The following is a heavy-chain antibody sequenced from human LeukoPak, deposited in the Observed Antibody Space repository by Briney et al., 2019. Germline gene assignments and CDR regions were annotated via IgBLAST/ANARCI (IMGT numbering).Heavy chain of an antibody. D-gene: IGHD3-10*01. V-gene: IGHV3-7*03. Sequence: QPGGSLRLSCAASGFTFSSYWMSWVRQAPGKGLEWVANIKQDGSEKYYVDSVKGRFTISRDNTKNSLYLQMNSLRAEDTAVYYCARDNFSGHSDYWGQGTLVTVSS. J-gene: IGHJ4*02. CDR2: IKQDGSEK. CDR3: ARDNFSGHSDY. CDR1: GFTFSSYW.